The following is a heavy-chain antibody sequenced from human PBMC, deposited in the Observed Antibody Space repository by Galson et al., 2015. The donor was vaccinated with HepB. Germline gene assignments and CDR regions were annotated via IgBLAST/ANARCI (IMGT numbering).Heavy chain of an antibody. V-gene: IGHV3-30*04. CDR1: RFTFSSYA. Sequence: SLRLSCAASRFTFSSYAMHWVRQAPGKGLEWVAVISYDGSNKYYADSVKGRFTISRDNSKNTLYLQMNSLRAEDTAVYYCARDGKYCSGGSCYSRPPRYYFDYWGQGTLVTVSS. CDR2: ISYDGSNK. J-gene: IGHJ4*02. CDR3: ARDGKYCSGGSCYSRPPRYYFDY. D-gene: IGHD2-15*01.